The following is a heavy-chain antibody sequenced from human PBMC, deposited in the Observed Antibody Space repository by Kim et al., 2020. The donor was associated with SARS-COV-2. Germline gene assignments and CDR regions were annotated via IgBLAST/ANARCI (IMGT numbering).Heavy chain of an antibody. V-gene: IGHV2-70*11. Sequence: SGPTLVNPTQTLTLTCTLPGFSLSTSGMCVSWIRQPPGKALEWLARIDWDDDKYYSRSLKTRLTISKDTSKNQVVLTMTNMDPVDTATYYCARKVADSGGYYVHFYPWGPGTLVTVSS. CDR2: IDWDDDK. D-gene: IGHD1-26*01. CDR1: GFSLSTSGMC. CDR3: ARKVADSGGYYVHFYP. J-gene: IGHJ5*02.